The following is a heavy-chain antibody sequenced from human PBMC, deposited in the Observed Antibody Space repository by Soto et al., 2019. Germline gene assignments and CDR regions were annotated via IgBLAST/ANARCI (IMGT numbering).Heavy chain of an antibody. CDR2: IDPSDSQT. D-gene: IGHD3-22*01. CDR1: GYSFAGYC. V-gene: IGHV5-10-1*01. Sequence: GESLKISYKGSGYSFAGYCITWVLQKPWKGLEWMGRIDPSDSQTYYSPSFRGHVTISVTKSITTVFLQWSSLRASDTAMYYCARQIYDSDTGPNFQYYFDSWGQGTPVTVSS. CDR3: ARQIYDSDTGPNFQYYFDS. J-gene: IGHJ4*02.